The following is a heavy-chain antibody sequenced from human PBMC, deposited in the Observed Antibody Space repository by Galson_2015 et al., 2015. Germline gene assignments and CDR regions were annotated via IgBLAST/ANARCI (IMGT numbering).Heavy chain of an antibody. CDR2: ISGSGGST. J-gene: IGHJ4*02. D-gene: IGHD3-10*01. V-gene: IGHV3-23*01. CDR3: AKGRVSGKRGLDFDY. CDR1: GFTSSSYA. Sequence: SLRLSCAASGFTSSSYAMSWVRQAPGKGLEWVSAISGSGGSTYYADSVKGRFTISRGDSKNTLYLQMNSLRAEDTAVYYCAKGRVSGKRGLDFDYWGQGTLVTVSS.